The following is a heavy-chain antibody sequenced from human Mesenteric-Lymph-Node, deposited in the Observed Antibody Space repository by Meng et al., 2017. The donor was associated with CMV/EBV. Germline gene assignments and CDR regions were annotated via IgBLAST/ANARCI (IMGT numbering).Heavy chain of an antibody. CDR3: ARDPEGSGYFDF. D-gene: IGHD6-19*01. CDR1: GYTFTRNL. CDR2: INPNGGST. J-gene: IGHJ4*02. V-gene: IGHV1-46*01. Sequence: ASVKVSCKASGYTFTRNLMHWVRQAPGQRPEWMGLINPNGGSTGYAREFQGRVTMTRDVSTGTVYMELRSLKFEDTAVYFCARDPEGSGYFDFWGQGTLVTVSS.